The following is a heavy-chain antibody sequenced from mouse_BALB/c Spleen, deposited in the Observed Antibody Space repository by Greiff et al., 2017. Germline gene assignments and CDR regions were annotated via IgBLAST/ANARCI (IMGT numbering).Heavy chain of an antibody. D-gene: IGHD1-2*01. J-gene: IGHJ2*01. CDR1: GFNIKDYY. CDR2: IDPENGNT. Sequence: VQLQQSGAELVRPGALVKLSCKASGFNIKDYYMHWVKQRPEQGLEWIGWIDPENGNTIYDPKFQGKASITADTSSNTAYLQLSSLTSEDTAVYYCARHLYDGLSYWGQGTTLTVSS. CDR3: ARHLYDGLSY. V-gene: IGHV14-1*02.